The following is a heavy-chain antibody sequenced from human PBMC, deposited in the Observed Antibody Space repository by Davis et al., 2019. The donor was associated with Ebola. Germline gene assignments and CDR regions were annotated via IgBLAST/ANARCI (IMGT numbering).Heavy chain of an antibody. D-gene: IGHD5-24*01. J-gene: IGHJ6*03. V-gene: IGHV3-23*01. CDR2: ICVRSICT. CDR1: GFTFSSYG. Sequence: GGSLRLSCAVSGFTFSSYGMHWVRRAPGKGLEWVSVICVRSICTFYADSVRGRFTISRDNFKNTLYLQMDSLRDEDTAIYYCARDNYGSSYNMDVWGKGTTVTVSS. CDR3: ARDNYGSSYNMDV.